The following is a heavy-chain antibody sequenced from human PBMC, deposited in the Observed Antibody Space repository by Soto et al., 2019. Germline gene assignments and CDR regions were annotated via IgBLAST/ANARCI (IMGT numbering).Heavy chain of an antibody. V-gene: IGHV3-33*01. CDR2: IWYDGSNN. CDR3: ARDPGDYHFDY. J-gene: IGHJ4*02. D-gene: IGHD4-17*01. Sequence: QVQLVESGGGVVQPGRSLRLSCAASGFTFSSYGMHWVRQAPGKGLEWVAIIWYDGSNNYYPDSVKGRFTISRDNSKNTLYLQMNSLRAEDTAVYYCARDPGDYHFDYWGQGTLVTVSS. CDR1: GFTFSSYG.